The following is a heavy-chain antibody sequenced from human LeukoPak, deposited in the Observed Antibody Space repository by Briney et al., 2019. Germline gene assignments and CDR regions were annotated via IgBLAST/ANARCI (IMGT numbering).Heavy chain of an antibody. J-gene: IGHJ4*02. CDR3: AKDLRSGWESDIDY. V-gene: IGHV3-23*01. Sequence: GGSLRLSCAASGFPFSSYVMSWVRQAPGKGLEWVSSISGSGGNTYYADSVKGRFTISRDNSKNTLYLQMNSLRAEDTAVYYCAKDLRSGWESDIDYWGQGTLVTVSS. CDR1: GFPFSSYV. D-gene: IGHD6-19*01. CDR2: ISGSGGNT.